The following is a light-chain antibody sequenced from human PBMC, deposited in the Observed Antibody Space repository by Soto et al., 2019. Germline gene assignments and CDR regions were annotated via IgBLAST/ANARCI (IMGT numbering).Light chain of an antibody. V-gene: IGLV1-44*01. J-gene: IGLJ3*02. CDR3: AAWEDRLNGGV. CDR2: SNN. CDR1: SSNIGSNT. Sequence: QSVLTQPPSASGTPGQRVTISCSGSSSNIGSNTVNWYQQLPGTAPKLLIYSNNQRPSGVPDRFSGSKSGTSASLAISGLQAGDGAGYYCAAWEDRLNGGVFGGGTKLTVL.